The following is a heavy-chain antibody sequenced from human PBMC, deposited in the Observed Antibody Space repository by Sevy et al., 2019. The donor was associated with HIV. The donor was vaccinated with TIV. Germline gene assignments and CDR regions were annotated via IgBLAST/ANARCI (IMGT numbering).Heavy chain of an antibody. D-gene: IGHD3-10*01. CDR2: ISGSGGST. CDR1: GFTFSSYA. J-gene: IGHJ4*02. CDR3: AKPPTGYGSGSYTYYFDY. V-gene: IGHV3-23*01. Sequence: GGSLRLSCAASGFTFSSYAMSWVRQAPGKGLEWVSAISGSGGSTYYADSVNGRFTISRDNSKNTLYLQMNSLRAEDTAVYYCAKPPTGYGSGSYTYYFDYWGQGTLVTVSS.